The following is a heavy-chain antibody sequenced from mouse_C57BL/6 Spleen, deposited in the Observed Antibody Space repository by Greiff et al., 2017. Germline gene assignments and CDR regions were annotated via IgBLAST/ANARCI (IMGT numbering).Heavy chain of an antibody. D-gene: IGHD2-3*01. CDR1: GYTFTSYW. J-gene: IGHJ2*01. V-gene: IGHV1-52*01. CDR2: IDPSDSET. CDR3: SRSRADVYYGFYFGY. Sequence: QVQLQQPGAELVRPGSSVKLSCKASGYTFTSYWMPWVKQRPIQGLEWIGNIDPSDSETHYNQKFKDKATLTVDKSSSTAYMQLSSLTSEDSEVYYCSRSRADVYYGFYFGYWGQGTTRTVSS.